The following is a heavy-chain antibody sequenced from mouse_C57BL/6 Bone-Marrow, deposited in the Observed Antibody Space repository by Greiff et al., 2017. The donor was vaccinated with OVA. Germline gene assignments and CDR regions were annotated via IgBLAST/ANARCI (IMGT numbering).Heavy chain of an antibody. CDR3: SRVGIPHYYFDY. CDR2: IYPFDSET. CDR1: GYTFTSYW. V-gene: IGHV1-61*01. J-gene: IGHJ2*01. Sequence: QVQLQQPGAELVRPGSSVKLSCKASGYTFTSYWMDWVKQRPGQGLEWIGNIYPFDSETHYNQKFKYKATLTVDKTSSTAYMQLSSLTSEDSAVYYGSRVGIPHYYFDYWGQGTTLTVSS.